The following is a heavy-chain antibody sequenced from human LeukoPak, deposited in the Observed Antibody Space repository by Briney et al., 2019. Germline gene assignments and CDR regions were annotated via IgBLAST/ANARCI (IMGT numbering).Heavy chain of an antibody. CDR3: ARSLGSSWYDY. CDR1: GFTFSTYW. CDR2: IKQDESEK. D-gene: IGHD6-13*01. V-gene: IGHV3-7*01. Sequence: GGSLRLSCAASGFTFSTYWMTWVRQAPGKGLECVANIKQDESEKNYVDSVKGRFTISRDNAKNSLYLQMNSLRVEDTAVYYCARSLGSSWYDYWGQGTLVTVSS. J-gene: IGHJ4*02.